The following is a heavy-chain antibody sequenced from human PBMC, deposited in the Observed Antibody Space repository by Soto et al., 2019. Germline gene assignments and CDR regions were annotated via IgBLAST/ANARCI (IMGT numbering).Heavy chain of an antibody. V-gene: IGHV1-69*06. CDR3: ARGPHIVVVTDIQGGTNWFDP. Sequence: GASVKVSCKASGGTFSSYAISWVRQAPGQGLEWMGGIIPIFGTANYAQKFQGRVTITADKSTSTAYMELSSLRSEDTAVYYCARGPHIVVVTDIQGGTNWFDPWGQGTLVTVSS. D-gene: IGHD2-21*02. CDR2: IIPIFGTA. CDR1: GGTFSSYA. J-gene: IGHJ5*02.